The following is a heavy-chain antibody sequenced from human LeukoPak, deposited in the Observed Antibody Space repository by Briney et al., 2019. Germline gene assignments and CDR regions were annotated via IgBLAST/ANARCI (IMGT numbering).Heavy chain of an antibody. V-gene: IGHV3-23*01. J-gene: IGHJ4*02. CDR2: ISGSGGST. CDR1: GFTFSSYA. CDR3: AKDFHDYGDFYYFDS. D-gene: IGHD4-17*01. Sequence: GGSLRVSCAASGFTFSSYAMSWVRQAPGGGLGWGSAISGSGGSTYYADSVKGRVTISRDNSKNTLYLQMNSLRAEDTAVYYCAKDFHDYGDFYYFDSWRQGTLVTVPS.